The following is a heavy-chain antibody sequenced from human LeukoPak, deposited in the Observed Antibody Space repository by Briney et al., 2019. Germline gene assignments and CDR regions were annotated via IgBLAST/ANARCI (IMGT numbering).Heavy chain of an antibody. Sequence: ATVKISCKVSGYTFTDYYMHWVQQAPGKGLEWMGLVDPEDGETIYAEKFQGRVTITADTSTDTAYMELSSLRSEDTAAYYCARPDHYYYYYYMDVWGKGTTVTVSS. CDR3: ARPDHYYYYYYMDV. V-gene: IGHV1-69-2*01. CDR2: VDPEDGET. CDR1: GYTFTDYY. J-gene: IGHJ6*03.